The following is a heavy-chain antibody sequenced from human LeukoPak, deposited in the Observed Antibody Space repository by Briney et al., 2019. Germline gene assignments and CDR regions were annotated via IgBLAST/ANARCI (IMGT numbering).Heavy chain of an antibody. J-gene: IGHJ4*02. CDR2: INWNGGST. D-gene: IGHD6-13*01. CDR1: GFXFDDYG. V-gene: IGHV3-20*04. Sequence: GGSLRLSCAASGFXFDDYGMSWVRQAPGKGLEWVSGINWNGGSTGYADSVKGRFTISRDNAKNSLYLQMNSLRAEDTALYYCARDSSWYDREYFDYWGQGTLVTVSS. CDR3: ARDSSWYDREYFDY.